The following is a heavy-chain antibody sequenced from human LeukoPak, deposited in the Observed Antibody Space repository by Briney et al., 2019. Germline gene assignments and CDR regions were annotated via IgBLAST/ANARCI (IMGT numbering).Heavy chain of an antibody. CDR1: GFTFSGYW. CDR3: ATDRGWRTSGYYLYYFEY. V-gene: IGHV3-7*01. CDR2: IKQDGYEK. Sequence: GGSLRLSCAASGFTFSGYWMSWVRQTPEKGLEWVANIKQDGYEKYYVDSVKGRFTISRDNTMNSLYLQMSSLRAEDTAVYYCATDRGWRTSGYYLYYFEYWGQGTLVTYSS. D-gene: IGHD3-3*01. J-gene: IGHJ4*02.